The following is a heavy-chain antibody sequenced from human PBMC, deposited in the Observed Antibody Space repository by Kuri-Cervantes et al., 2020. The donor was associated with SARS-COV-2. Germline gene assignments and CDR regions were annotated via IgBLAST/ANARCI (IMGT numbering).Heavy chain of an antibody. CDR3: ARSCTYARCSEYFQH. V-gene: IGHV3-7*01. J-gene: IGHJ1*01. Sequence: GESLKISCAASGFTFSSYWMSWVRQAPGKGLEWVANIKQDGSEKYYVDSVKGQFTISRDISKNTVFLQMNRLRPEDTAVYYCARSCTYARCSEYFQHWGQGTLVTVSS. CDR2: IKQDGSEK. CDR1: GFTFSSYW. D-gene: IGHD2-8*01.